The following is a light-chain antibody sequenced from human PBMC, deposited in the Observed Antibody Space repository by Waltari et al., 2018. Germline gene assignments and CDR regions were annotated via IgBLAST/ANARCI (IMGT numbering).Light chain of an antibody. Sequence: DIQMTQSPSSLSASVGDTLTVTCRASQNIRTHLNWYQQKPATAPKLLIYGGTTLQRGVPSRFSGSASGTDFTLTVSNLQPDDFAIYFCQQSFSSPWTFGQGTRV. V-gene: IGKV1-39*01. CDR2: GGT. CDR1: QNIRTH. CDR3: QQSFSSPWT. J-gene: IGKJ1*01.